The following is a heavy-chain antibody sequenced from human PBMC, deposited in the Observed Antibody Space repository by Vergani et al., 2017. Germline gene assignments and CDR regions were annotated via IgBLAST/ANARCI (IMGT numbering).Heavy chain of an antibody. CDR2: IYPGNSET. CDR1: GYSFSRNW. CDR3: ARVYCRGMSCAGTDYFYHIDV. V-gene: IGHV5-51*03. Sequence: EVQLEQSGAAVKKPGESLEISCKGSGYSFSRNWLAWVRERPGQGLEWMGMIYPGNSETRNNPSFRGQVTMSVDKSISTAYLQWSSLKASDSAMYYCARVYCRGMSCAGTDYFYHIDVWGKGTTVTVS. D-gene: IGHD3/OR15-3a*01. J-gene: IGHJ6*03.